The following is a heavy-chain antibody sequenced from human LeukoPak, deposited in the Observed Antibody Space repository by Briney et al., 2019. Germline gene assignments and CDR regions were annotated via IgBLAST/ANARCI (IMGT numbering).Heavy chain of an antibody. Sequence: GGSLRLPCAASGFTFTNYWMSWVRQAPGKGLEWVANIKQDGNEKYYVDSVKGRFTISRDNAKNSLYLQLNSLRAEDTAVYYCARDKLTGDGYFDSWGQGTLVTVSP. CDR1: GFTFTNYW. D-gene: IGHD7-27*01. CDR2: IKQDGNEK. V-gene: IGHV3-7*05. J-gene: IGHJ4*02. CDR3: ARDKLTGDGYFDS.